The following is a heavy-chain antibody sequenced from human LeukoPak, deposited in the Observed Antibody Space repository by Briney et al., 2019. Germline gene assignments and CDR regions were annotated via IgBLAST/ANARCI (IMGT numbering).Heavy chain of an antibody. D-gene: IGHD1-26*01. CDR1: GGTFSSNY. J-gene: IGHJ2*01. CDR3: TRDREVGSTTEGFWYFDL. V-gene: IGHV1-69*04. Sequence: SVKVSCKASGGTFSSNYVSWVRQAPGQGLEWMGRIIPILALPYYAHKFQGRITITADKSATTAYMELSSLTSEDTAVYYCTRDREVGSTTEGFWYFDLWGRGTLVTVSS. CDR2: IIPILALP.